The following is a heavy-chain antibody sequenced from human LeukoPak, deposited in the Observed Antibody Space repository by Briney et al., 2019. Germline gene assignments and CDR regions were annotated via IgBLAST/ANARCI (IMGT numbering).Heavy chain of an antibody. V-gene: IGHV3-74*01. Sequence: PGGSLRLSCAASGFTFSSYWMHWVRQAPGKGPVWVSRINSDGSSTTYADSVKGRFTISRDNAKNTLYLQMNSLRAEDTAVYYCARGYINYVDYWGQGTLVTVSS. D-gene: IGHD5-24*01. CDR2: INSDGSST. J-gene: IGHJ4*02. CDR3: ARGYINYVDY. CDR1: GFTFSSYW.